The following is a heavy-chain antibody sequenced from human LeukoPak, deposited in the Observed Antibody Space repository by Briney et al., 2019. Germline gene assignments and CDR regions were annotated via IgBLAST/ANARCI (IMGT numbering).Heavy chain of an antibody. Sequence: SETLSLTCAVYGGSFSGYYWSWIRQPPGEGLEWIGEINHSGSTNYNPSLKSRVTISVDTSKNQFSLKLSSVTAADTAVYYCARKTHTMVRGVRYHFDYWGQGTLVTVSS. CDR3: ARKTHTMVRGVRYHFDY. D-gene: IGHD3-10*01. V-gene: IGHV4-34*01. CDR2: INHSGST. CDR1: GGSFSGYY. J-gene: IGHJ4*02.